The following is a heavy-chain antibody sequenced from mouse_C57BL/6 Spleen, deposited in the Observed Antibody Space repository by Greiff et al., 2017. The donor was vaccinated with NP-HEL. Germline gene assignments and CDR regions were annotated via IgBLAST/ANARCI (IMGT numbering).Heavy chain of an antibody. J-gene: IGHJ4*01. V-gene: IGHV1-55*01. CDR3: ARGWLLDDYYAMDY. CDR1: GYTFTSYW. Sequence: QVQLQQSGAELVKPGASVKMSCKASGYTFTSYWITWVKQRPGQGLEWIGDIYPGSGSTKYNEKFKSKATLTVDTSSSTAYMQLSSLTSEDSAVNYCARGWLLDDYYAMDYWGQGTSVTVSS. D-gene: IGHD2-3*01. CDR2: IYPGSGST.